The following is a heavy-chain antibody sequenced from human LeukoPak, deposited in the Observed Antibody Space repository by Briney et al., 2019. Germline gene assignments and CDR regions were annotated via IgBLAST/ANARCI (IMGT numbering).Heavy chain of an antibody. CDR3: ARDYPGLPYYYYGMDV. Sequence: KPSETLSLTCTVSGGSISSYYWSWIRQPPGKGLEWIGYIYYSGSTNYNPSLKSRVTISVDTSKNQFSLKLSSVTAADTAVYYCARDYPGLPYYYYGMDVWGKGPTVTVSS. CDR2: IYYSGST. V-gene: IGHV4-59*01. J-gene: IGHJ6*04. CDR1: GGSISSYY.